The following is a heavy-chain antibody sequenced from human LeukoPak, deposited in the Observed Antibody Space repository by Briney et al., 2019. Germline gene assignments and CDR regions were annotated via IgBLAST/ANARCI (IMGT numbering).Heavy chain of an antibody. CDR1: GGTFSSYA. V-gene: IGHV1-69*01. J-gene: IGHJ3*02. D-gene: IGHD6-13*01. Sequence: ASVKVSCKASGGTFSSYAISWVRQAPGQGLEWMGGIIPIFGTANYAQKFQGRVTITADESTSTAYMELSSLRSEDTAVYYCARDMGQQLVRGNDAFDIWGQGTMVTVSS. CDR2: IIPIFGTA. CDR3: ARDMGQQLVRGNDAFDI.